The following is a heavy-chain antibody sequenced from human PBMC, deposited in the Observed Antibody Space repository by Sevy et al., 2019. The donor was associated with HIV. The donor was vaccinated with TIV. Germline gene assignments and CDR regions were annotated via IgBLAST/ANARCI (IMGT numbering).Heavy chain of an antibody. CDR2: IWYDGSNK. CDR1: GFTFSSYG. Sequence: GGSLRLSCAASGFTFSSYGMHWVRQAPGKGLEWVAVIWYDGSNKYYADSGKGRFTISRDNSKNTLYLQMNSLRAEDTAVYYCARFLRPFGELWGGNDYWGQGTLVTVSS. D-gene: IGHD3-10*01. J-gene: IGHJ4*02. V-gene: IGHV3-33*01. CDR3: ARFLRPFGELWGGNDY.